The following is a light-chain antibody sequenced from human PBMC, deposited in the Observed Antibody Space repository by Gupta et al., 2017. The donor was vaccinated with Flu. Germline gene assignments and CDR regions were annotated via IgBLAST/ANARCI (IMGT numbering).Light chain of an antibody. CDR2: YKG. Sequence: ALRQTVSITCKGESLRSNYASWYQQKPAQALILVIYYKGNRPSGIPDRFSGSNSGNTASLTITGTQAEDEAYYYCNSRNGDHWVFGGGTKLTVL. CDR1: SLRSNY. CDR3: NSRNGDHWV. V-gene: IGLV3-19*01. J-gene: IGLJ3*02.